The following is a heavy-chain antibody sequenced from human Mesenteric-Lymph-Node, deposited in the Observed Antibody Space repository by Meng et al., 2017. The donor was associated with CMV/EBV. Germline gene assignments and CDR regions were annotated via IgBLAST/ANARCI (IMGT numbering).Heavy chain of an antibody. D-gene: IGHD6-19*01. CDR1: SGSINSYS. Sequence: SETLYLTCTVSSGSINSYSWSWLRQPPGKGLEWIASIDYSVNTDYNPSLGSRVTISLDTSNHEVSLRLSSVTGADTALYYCATSTGWTYYFDYWGQGILVTVSS. CDR3: ATSTGWTYYFDY. J-gene: IGHJ4*02. V-gene: IGHV4-59*01. CDR2: IDYSVNT.